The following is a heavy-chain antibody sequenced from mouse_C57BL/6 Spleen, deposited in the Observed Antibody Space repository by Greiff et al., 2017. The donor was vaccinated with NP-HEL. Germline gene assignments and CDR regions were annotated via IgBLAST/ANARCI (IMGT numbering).Heavy chain of an antibody. CDR2: INPSNGGT. CDR1: GYTFTSYW. V-gene: IGHV1-53*01. Sequence: VQLQQPGTELVKPGASVKLSCKASGYTFTSYWMHWVKQRPGQGLEWIGNINPSNGGTNYNEKFKSKATLTVDKSSSTAYMQRSSLTSEDSAVYYCARERMVTTYYYAMDYWGQGTSVTVSS. CDR3: ARERMVTTYYYAMDY. D-gene: IGHD2-2*01. J-gene: IGHJ4*01.